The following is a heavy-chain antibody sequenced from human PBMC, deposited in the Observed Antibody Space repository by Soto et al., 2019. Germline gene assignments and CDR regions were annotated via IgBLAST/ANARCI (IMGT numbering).Heavy chain of an antibody. J-gene: IGHJ4*02. CDR3: AGDYSSGWPH. CDR1: GDTVSSYS. CDR2: IIPILGTA. V-gene: IGHV1-69*13. D-gene: IGHD6-19*01. Sequence: SLRVSFTASGDTVSSYSSIWVRQAPGQGLEWMGGIIPILGTANYAQKFQCRVTITADESTSTAYMELSSLRSEDTAVYYCAGDYSSGWPHWGKGTLVTVS.